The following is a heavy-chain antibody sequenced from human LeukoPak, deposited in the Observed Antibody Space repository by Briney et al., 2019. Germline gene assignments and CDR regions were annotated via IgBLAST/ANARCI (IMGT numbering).Heavy chain of an antibody. CDR3: ARARAAAGTNWFDP. Sequence: ASVKVSCKASGGTFSSYAISWVRQAPGQGLEWMGGIIPIFGTANYAQKFQGRVTITADESTSTAYMELSSLRSEDTAVYYCARARAAAGTNWFDPWGQGTLSPSPQ. CDR2: IIPIFGTA. D-gene: IGHD6-13*01. J-gene: IGHJ5*02. CDR1: GGTFSSYA. V-gene: IGHV1-69*13.